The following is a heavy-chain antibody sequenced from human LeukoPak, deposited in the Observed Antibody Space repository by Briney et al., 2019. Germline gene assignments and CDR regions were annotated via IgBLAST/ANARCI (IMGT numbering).Heavy chain of an antibody. CDR1: GYTFTSYG. Sequence: ASVKVSCKASGYTFTSYGISWVRQAPGQGLEWMGWISAYNGNTNYAQKLQGRVTMTTDTSTSTAYMELRSLRSEDTAVYYCARDRGVTMVRGVIDSFDYWGRGTLVTVSS. CDR2: ISAYNGNT. V-gene: IGHV1-18*01. J-gene: IGHJ4*02. D-gene: IGHD3-10*01. CDR3: ARDRGVTMVRGVIDSFDY.